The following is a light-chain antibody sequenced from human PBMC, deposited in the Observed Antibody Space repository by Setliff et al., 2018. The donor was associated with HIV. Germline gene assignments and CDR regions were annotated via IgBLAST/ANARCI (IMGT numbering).Light chain of an antibody. CDR2: GAS. J-gene: IGKJ1*01. Sequence: EIVLTQSPGTLSLSPGERATLSCRASQSVSSDYLAWYQQKPGQAPRLLIYGASIRATGIPDKFYGSGSATDFTLTISRLEPEDFAVYYCQQYGSSPATFGQGTKV. V-gene: IGKV3-20*01. CDR1: QSVSSDY. CDR3: QQYGSSPAT.